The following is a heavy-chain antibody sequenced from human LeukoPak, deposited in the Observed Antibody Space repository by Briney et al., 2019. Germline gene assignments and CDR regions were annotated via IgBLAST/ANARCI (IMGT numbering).Heavy chain of an antibody. Sequence: SETLSPTCTVSGGSISSGDYYWSWIRQPPGKGLEWIGYIYFSGNTYYNPSLKGRVTMSVDTSKNQFSLKLSSVTAADTAVYYCARRYYFDSSGYSDAFDIWGQGTRVTVSS. CDR2: IYFSGNT. CDR3: ARRYYFDSSGYSDAFDI. D-gene: IGHD3-22*01. V-gene: IGHV4-30-4*01. CDR1: GGSISSGDYY. J-gene: IGHJ3*02.